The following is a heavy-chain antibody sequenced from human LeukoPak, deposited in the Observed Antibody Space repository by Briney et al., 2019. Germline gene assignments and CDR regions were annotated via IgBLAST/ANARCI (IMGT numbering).Heavy chain of an antibody. D-gene: IGHD6-13*01. CDR1: GYTFTNYA. Sequence: ASVKVSCKASGYTFTNYAMNWVRQAPGRGLECMGWIDTNTGNPTYAQGFTGRFVFSLDTSVSTAYLQISSLKAEDTAVYYCARGPQQLGNYYYYYYMDVWGKGTTVTVSS. J-gene: IGHJ6*03. V-gene: IGHV7-4-1*02. CDR3: ARGPQQLGNYYYYYYMDV. CDR2: IDTNTGNP.